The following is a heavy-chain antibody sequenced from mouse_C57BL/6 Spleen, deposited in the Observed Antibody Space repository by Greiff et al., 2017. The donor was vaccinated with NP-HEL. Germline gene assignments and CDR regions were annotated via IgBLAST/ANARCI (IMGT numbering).Heavy chain of an antibody. CDR3: TTTTVVDYYFDY. V-gene: IGHV14-1*01. Sequence: EVKLQQSGAELVRPGASVKLSCTASGFNIKDYYMHWVKQRPEQGLEWIGRIDPEDGDTEYAPKFPGKATMTADTSSNTAYLQLSSLTSEDTAVYYCTTTTVVDYYFDYWGQGTTLTVSS. CDR1: GFNIKDYY. J-gene: IGHJ2*01. CDR2: IDPEDGDT. D-gene: IGHD1-1*01.